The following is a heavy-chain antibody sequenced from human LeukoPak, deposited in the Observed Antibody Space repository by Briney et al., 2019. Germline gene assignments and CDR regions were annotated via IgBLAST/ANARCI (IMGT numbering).Heavy chain of an antibody. CDR1: GYTFTSYD. Sequence: ASVKVSCKASGYTFTSYDINWVRQATGQGLEWMGWMNPNSGNTGYAHKFQGRVTMTRNTSISTDYMELSSLRSEDTDVYYCARGRGPKTYYYDSSGYYHDYWGQGTLVTVSS. V-gene: IGHV1-8*01. J-gene: IGHJ4*02. CDR2: MNPNSGNT. D-gene: IGHD3-22*01. CDR3: ARGRGPKTYYYDSSGYYHDY.